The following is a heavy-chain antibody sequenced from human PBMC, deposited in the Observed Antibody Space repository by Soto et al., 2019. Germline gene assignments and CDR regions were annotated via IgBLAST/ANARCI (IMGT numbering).Heavy chain of an antibody. CDR3: ARIDILVVPAAIYGEGGRDY. J-gene: IGHJ4*02. D-gene: IGHD2-2*01. CDR2: ISSSSSYI. V-gene: IGHV3-21*01. CDR1: GFTFSSYS. Sequence: TGGSLRLSCAASGFTFSSYSMNWVRQAPGKGLEWVSSISSSSSYIYYADSVKGRFTISRDNAKNSLYLQMNSLRAEDTAVYYCARIDILVVPAAIYGEGGRDYWGQGTLVTVSS.